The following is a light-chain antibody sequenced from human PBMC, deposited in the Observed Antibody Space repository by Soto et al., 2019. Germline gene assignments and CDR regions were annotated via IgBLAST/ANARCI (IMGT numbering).Light chain of an antibody. J-gene: IGKJ4*01. CDR3: QQLNSYRLT. Sequence: IQLTPSPSSLSASVVDRVTITCRASQGIDSYLAWYQQRPGKVPQLLIYETSILQSGVSPRFSGSGSGTDFSLSINSLQPEDFATYYCQQLNSYRLTFGGGTKVDI. V-gene: IGKV1-9*01. CDR1: QGIDSY. CDR2: ETS.